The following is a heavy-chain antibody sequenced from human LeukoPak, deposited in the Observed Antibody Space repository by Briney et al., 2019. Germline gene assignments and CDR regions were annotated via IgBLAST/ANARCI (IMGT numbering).Heavy chain of an antibody. Sequence: SETLSLTCTVSGVTLNSGGYYWGGIRQQPGKGLEWIGYIYYRGSTYYNPSLKSRVTISVDTTKRQFSLKLSSVTAANTAVYYSANGLLSELGFDYWGQGTLVTVSS. D-gene: IGHD2-8*01. CDR2: IYYRGST. CDR1: GVTLNSGGYY. V-gene: IGHV4-31*03. J-gene: IGHJ4*02. CDR3: ANGLLSELGFDY.